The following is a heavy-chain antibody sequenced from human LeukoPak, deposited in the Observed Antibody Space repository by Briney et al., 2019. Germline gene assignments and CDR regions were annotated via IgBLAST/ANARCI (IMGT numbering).Heavy chain of an antibody. Sequence: PSETLSLTCTVSGGSISSSSYYWGWVRQPPGKGLEWIGSIYYSGSTYYNPSLKIRVTISVDTSKNQFSLKLSSVPAADTAVYYCARRVSGITMIVVARGSFDYWGQGTLVTVSS. J-gene: IGHJ4*02. CDR2: IYYSGST. V-gene: IGHV4-39*01. CDR3: ARRVSGITMIVVARGSFDY. CDR1: GGSISSSSYY. D-gene: IGHD3-22*01.